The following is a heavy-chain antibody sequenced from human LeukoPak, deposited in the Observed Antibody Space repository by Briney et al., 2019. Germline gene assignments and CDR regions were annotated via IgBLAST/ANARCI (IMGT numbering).Heavy chain of an antibody. CDR1: GYTFTSYG. D-gene: IGHD6-13*01. Sequence: ASVKVSCKASGYTFTSYGISWVRKSPGQGLECMGWFSAYNANTNYAQNLHGRVTITTDTSTSTAYIELRSLRPHNTAVYYCARDASIATAGTGEFDPWGQGTLVTVSS. CDR3: ARDASIATAGTGEFDP. V-gene: IGHV1-18*01. J-gene: IGHJ5*02. CDR2: FSAYNANT.